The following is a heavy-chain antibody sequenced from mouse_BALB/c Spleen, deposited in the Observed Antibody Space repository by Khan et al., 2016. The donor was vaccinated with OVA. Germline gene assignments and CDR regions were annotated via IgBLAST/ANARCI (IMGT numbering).Heavy chain of an antibody. D-gene: IGHD2-3*01. J-gene: IGHJ4*01. Sequence: EVQLQESGPGLVKPSQSLSLTCTVTGYSITSDYAWNWIRQFPGNKLEWMGYISSSGSTNYNPAFKSRISITRDTSKNQFFLQLNSVTTEDTATYYCARDGSRYNYAMDDWGQGTSVTVSS. CDR2: ISSSGST. V-gene: IGHV3-2*02. CDR3: ARDGSRYNYAMDD. CDR1: GYSITSDYA.